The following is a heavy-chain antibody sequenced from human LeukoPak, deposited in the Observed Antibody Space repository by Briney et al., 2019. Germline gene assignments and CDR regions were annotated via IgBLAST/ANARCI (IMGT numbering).Heavy chain of an antibody. D-gene: IGHD1-7*01. J-gene: IGHJ6*03. CDR3: ARGDSWNSYYYYYMDV. CDR1: GFTFSSYS. CDR2: ISSSSTI. Sequence: QPGGSLRLSCAASGFTFSSYSMNWVRQAPGKGPEWVSYISSSSTIYYADSVKGRFTISRDNAKNSLFLQMNSLRAEDTAVYYCARGDSWNSYYYYYMDVWGKGTSVTVSS. V-gene: IGHV3-48*04.